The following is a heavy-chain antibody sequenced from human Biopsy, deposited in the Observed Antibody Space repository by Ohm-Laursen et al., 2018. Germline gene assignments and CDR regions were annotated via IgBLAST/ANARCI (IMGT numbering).Heavy chain of an antibody. V-gene: IGHV1-69*01. CDR3: APQTPRDPDILTGAYHYDMAV. J-gene: IGHJ6*02. D-gene: IGHD3-9*01. Sequence: SSVKVSCKVSGGTFSNSAISWVRQAPGQGLEWMGGIITFFRTVNYAQNFQRRLTITADEFTDTAYMELRSLRSEDTAVYYCAPQTPRDPDILTGAYHYDMAVWGQGTTVTVSS. CDR1: GGTFSNSA. CDR2: IITFFRTV.